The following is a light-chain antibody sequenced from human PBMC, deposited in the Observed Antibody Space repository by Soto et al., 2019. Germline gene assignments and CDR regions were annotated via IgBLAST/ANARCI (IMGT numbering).Light chain of an antibody. V-gene: IGLV1-40*01. J-gene: IGLJ1*01. CDR2: GNS. CDR3: QSYDSTLSDRYV. Sequence: QLVLTQPPSVSGAPGQRVTISCTGSSPSIGAGYDVHWYQQRPGTAPKLLIFGNSNRPSGVPDRFSGSKSGTSASLTITGLQAEDEGDYYCQSYDSTLSDRYVFGSGTKLTVL. CDR1: SPSIGAGYD.